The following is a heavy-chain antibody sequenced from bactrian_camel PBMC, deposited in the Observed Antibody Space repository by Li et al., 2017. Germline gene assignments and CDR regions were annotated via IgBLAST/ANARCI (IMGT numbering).Heavy chain of an antibody. CDR2: LKDDGSYS. Sequence: LVESGGGSMQSGGSLRLSCAASGYTGSSNCMGWFRQAPGKGLEWVAVLKDDGSYSWYSDSVKGRFTTSRDNAKNTLYLQLNNLEIEDTAMYYCVKDLSVVVFVGFGHWGQGTQVTVS. V-gene: IGHV3S1*01. J-gene: IGHJ6*01. D-gene: IGHD7*01. CDR1: GYTGSSNC. CDR3: VKDLSVVVFVGFGH.